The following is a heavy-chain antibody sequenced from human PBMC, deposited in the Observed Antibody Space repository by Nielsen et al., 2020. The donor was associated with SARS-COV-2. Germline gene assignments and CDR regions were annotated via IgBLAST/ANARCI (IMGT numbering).Heavy chain of an antibody. D-gene: IGHD6-25*01. J-gene: IGHJ4*02. CDR3: TRAPYSSGDFDF. CDR2: IWYDGSEI. Sequence: SYAASVFTFGSYGMHWVRQAPGKGLEWLADIWYDGSEIYYADSVNGRFTISRDTSKNTLYLQMNSLRVEDTAVYYCTRAPYSSGDFDFWGQGTLVTVSS. V-gene: IGHV3-33*01. CDR1: VFTFGSYG.